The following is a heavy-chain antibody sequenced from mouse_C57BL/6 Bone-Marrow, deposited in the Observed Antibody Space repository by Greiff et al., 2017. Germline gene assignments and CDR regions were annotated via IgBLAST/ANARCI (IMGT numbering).Heavy chain of an antibody. CDR3: AREGYYGSSRSDV. CDR1: GYAFTNYL. V-gene: IGHV1-54*01. CDR2: INPGSGGT. Sequence: VQLQQSGAELVRPGTSVKVSCKASGYAFTNYLIEWVKQRPGQGLEWIGVINPGSGGTNYNEKFKGKATLTADKSSSTAYMQLSSLTSEDSAVYFCAREGYYGSSRSDVWGTGTTVTVSS. J-gene: IGHJ1*03. D-gene: IGHD1-1*01.